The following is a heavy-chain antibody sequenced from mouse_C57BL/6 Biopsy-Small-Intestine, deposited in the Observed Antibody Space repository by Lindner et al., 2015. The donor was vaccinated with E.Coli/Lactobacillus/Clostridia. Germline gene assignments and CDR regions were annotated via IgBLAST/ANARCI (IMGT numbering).Heavy chain of an antibody. J-gene: IGHJ2*01. CDR1: GFNIKDDY. Sequence: EVQLQESGAELVRPGASVKLSCTASGFNIKDDYMHWVKQRPEQGLEWIGWIDPENGDTEYASKFQGKATITADTSSNTAYLQLSSLTSEDTAVYYCTTHAFDYWGQGTTLTVLL. V-gene: IGHV14-4*01. CDR3: TTHAFDY. CDR2: IDPENGDT.